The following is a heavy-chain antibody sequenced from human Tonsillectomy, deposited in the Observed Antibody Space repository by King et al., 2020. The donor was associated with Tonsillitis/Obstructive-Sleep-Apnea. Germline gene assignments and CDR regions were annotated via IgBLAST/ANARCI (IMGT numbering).Heavy chain of an antibody. CDR2: ISSSSSTI. CDR1: GFTFSSYS. Sequence: VQLVESGGGLVQPGGSLRLSCAASGFTFSSYSMNWVRQAPGEGLEWVSYISSSSSTIYYADSVKGRFTISIDNAKNSLYLQMNSLRDEETAVYYCARDAPGIFDYWGQGTLVTVSS. J-gene: IGHJ4*02. CDR3: ARDAPGIFDY. V-gene: IGHV3-48*02.